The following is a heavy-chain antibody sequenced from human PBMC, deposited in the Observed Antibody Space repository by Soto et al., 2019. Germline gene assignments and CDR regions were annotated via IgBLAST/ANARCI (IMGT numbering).Heavy chain of an antibody. Sequence: PGGSLRLSCAASGFTFSNAGMSWVRKAPGKGLEWVGRIKGEADGGTTDYAAPVKGRITISRDHSKDTLYLQMNSLKTEDTAVYYCTTGLSNGYYDFDYWGQGTPVTVSS. V-gene: IGHV3-15*01. D-gene: IGHD3-22*01. CDR2: IKGEADGGTT. CDR1: GFTFSNAG. J-gene: IGHJ4*02. CDR3: TTGLSNGYYDFDY.